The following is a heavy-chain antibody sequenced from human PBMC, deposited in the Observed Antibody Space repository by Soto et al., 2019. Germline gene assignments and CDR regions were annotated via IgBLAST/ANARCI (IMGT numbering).Heavy chain of an antibody. CDR1: GGTFSSYA. J-gene: IGHJ6*02. CDR3: ARVRGLVLPFLELGGGMDV. D-gene: IGHD3-3*01. Sequence: QVQLVQSGAEVKKPGSSVKVSCKASGGTFSSYAISWVRQAPGQGLEWMGGIIPIFGTANYAQKFQGRVTITADKSTSTAYMELSSLRSEDTAVYYCARVRGLVLPFLELGGGMDVWGQGTTVTVSS. V-gene: IGHV1-69*06. CDR2: IIPIFGTA.